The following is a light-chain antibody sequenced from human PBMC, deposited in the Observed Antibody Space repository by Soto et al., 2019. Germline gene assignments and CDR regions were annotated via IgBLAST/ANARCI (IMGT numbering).Light chain of an antibody. J-gene: IGKJ5*01. CDR2: DAS. CDR3: QQRSNWPPEIT. Sequence: ENLLAQSPAPPSFSPGERATLPPRALQSVSISLAWYQQTPGQAPRLLIYDASNRATGVPARFSGSGSGTDFTLTVSSLEPEDFALYYCQQRSNWPPEITFGQGTRLEI. V-gene: IGKV3-11*01. CDR1: QSVSIS.